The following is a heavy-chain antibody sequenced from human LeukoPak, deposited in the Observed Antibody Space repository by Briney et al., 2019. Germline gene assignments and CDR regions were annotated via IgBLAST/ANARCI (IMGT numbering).Heavy chain of an antibody. Sequence: PGGSLRLSCAASGFTFSDYYMSWIRQAPGKGLEWVSYISSSGSTIYYADSVKGRFTISRDNAKNSLYLQMNSLRAEDTAVYYCARDRPDYYGSGSYYYYYGMDVWGQGTTVTVSS. CDR1: GFTFSDYY. CDR3: ARDRPDYYGSGSYYYYYGMDV. CDR2: ISSSGSTI. D-gene: IGHD3-10*01. V-gene: IGHV3-11*01. J-gene: IGHJ6*02.